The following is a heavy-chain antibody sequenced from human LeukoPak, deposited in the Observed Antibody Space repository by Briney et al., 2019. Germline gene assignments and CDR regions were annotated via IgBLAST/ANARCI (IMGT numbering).Heavy chain of an antibody. CDR1: GFTFSSYW. Sequence: GGSLRLSCAASGFTFSSYWMSWVRQAPGKGLEWVANIKQDGSEKYYVDSVKGRFTISRDNAKNSLYLQMNSLRAEDTALYYCAKGPTVTRSGWFDPWGQGTLVTVSS. D-gene: IGHD4-17*01. J-gene: IGHJ5*02. CDR2: IKQDGSEK. V-gene: IGHV3-7*03. CDR3: AKGPTVTRSGWFDP.